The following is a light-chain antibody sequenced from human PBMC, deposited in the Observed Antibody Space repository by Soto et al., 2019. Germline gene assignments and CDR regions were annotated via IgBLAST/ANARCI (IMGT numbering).Light chain of an antibody. Sequence: EIVLTQSPGTLSLSPXERATLSCRASQSVSSNYLAWYQQKPGQAPRLLIYGASTRATGIPATFSGSGSGTDFTLTISSLEPEDFALYYCQQGTDWPPGTFGQGTKVDI. CDR2: GAS. J-gene: IGKJ1*01. V-gene: IGKV3D-20*02. CDR3: QQGTDWPPGT. CDR1: QSVSSNY.